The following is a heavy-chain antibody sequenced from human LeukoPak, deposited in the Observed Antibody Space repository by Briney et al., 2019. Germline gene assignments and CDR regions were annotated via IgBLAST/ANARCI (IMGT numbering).Heavy chain of an antibody. Sequence: GGSLRLSCAASGFTVSSNYMSWVRQAPGKGLEWVSSISSSSSYIYYADSVKGRFTISRDNAKNSLYLQMNSLRAEDTAVYYCARDGNEWELTSPFDYWGQGTLVTVSS. CDR1: GFTVSSNY. CDR2: ISSSSSYI. J-gene: IGHJ4*02. D-gene: IGHD1-26*01. V-gene: IGHV3-21*01. CDR3: ARDGNEWELTSPFDY.